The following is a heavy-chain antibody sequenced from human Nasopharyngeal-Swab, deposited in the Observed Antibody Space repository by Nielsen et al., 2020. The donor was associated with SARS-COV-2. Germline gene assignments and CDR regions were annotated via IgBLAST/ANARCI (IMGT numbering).Heavy chain of an antibody. CDR3: AKDLGVESPLWFDY. CDR1: GFTFNNYA. V-gene: IGHV3-23*01. Sequence: GGSLRLSCAASGFTFNNYAMSWVRQAPGKGLEWVSGISDSSDFTYYADSVKGRFTISRDNSKSTLFLQMNSLRAEDTAIYYCAKDLGVESPLWFDYWGQGTLLTVSS. D-gene: IGHD4-23*01. J-gene: IGHJ4*02. CDR2: ISDSSDFT.